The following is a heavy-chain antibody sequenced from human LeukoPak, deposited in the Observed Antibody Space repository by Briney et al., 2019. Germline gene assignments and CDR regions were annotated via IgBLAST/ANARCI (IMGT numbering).Heavy chain of an antibody. CDR1: GYTFTSYG. CDR3: ARDRPSWLNQLRSGEALMDL. D-gene: IGHD5-18*01. CDR2: ISAYNGNT. V-gene: IGHV1-18*01. Sequence: GASVKASCKASGYTFTSYGISWVRQAPGQGLEWMGWISAYNGNTNYAQKLQGRVTMTTDTSTSTAYMELRSLRSDDTAVYYCARDRPSWLNQLRSGEALMDLWGKGTTVTVSS. J-gene: IGHJ6*03.